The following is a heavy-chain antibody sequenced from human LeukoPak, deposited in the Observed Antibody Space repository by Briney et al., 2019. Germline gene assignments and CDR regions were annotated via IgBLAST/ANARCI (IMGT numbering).Heavy chain of an antibody. CDR2: ISGSGGST. CDR1: GFTFSSYA. CDR3: ARVLNYYDSSGYYFSY. Sequence: GGSLRLSCAASGFTFSSYAMSWVRQAPGKGLEWVSTISGSGGSTYYADSVKGRFTISRDNSKNTLYLQMNSLRAEDTAVYYCARVLNYYDSSGYYFSYWGQGTLVTVSS. D-gene: IGHD3-22*01. J-gene: IGHJ4*02. V-gene: IGHV3-23*01.